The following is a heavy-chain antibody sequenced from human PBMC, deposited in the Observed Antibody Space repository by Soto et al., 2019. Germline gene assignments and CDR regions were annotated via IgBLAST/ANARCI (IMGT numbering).Heavy chain of an antibody. J-gene: IGHJ4*02. V-gene: IGHV3-23*01. CDR1: GFTFSNYA. CDR3: ARDEPPYVVVLTATPLDY. CDR2: ISSSGGST. Sequence: GGSLILSCAASGFTFSNYAMSWVRQAPGKGLEWVSGISSSGGSTYYADSVKGRFTISRDKSKNTLYLQLTRLRADDTAVYYCARDEPPYVVVLTATPLDYWGQGTLVTVSS. D-gene: IGHD2-15*01.